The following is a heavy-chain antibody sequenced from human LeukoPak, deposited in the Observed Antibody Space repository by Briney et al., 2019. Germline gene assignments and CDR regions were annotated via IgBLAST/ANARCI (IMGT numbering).Heavy chain of an antibody. CDR2: IKQDGSEK. CDR1: GFTFSSYA. D-gene: IGHD3-22*01. CDR3: ARDRDSYYYDTSGYLGYYFDS. Sequence: GGSLRLSCAASGFTFSSYAMSWVRQAPGKGLEWVANIKQDGSEKYYVDSVKGRFTISRDNAKNSLYLQMNSLRAEDTAVYYCARDRDSYYYDTSGYLGYYFDSWGQGTLVTVSS. V-gene: IGHV3-7*01. J-gene: IGHJ4*02.